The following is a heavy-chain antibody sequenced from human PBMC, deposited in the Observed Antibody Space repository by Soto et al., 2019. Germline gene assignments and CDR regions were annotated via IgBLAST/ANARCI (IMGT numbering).Heavy chain of an antibody. CDR3: ARPSYFNSSGYFAY. J-gene: IGHJ4*02. V-gene: IGHV3-30-3*01. CDR2: ISYYGNNK. D-gene: IGHD3-22*01. Sequence: QVQLEESGGGVVQPGKSLRLSCAASGFIFSGSIMYWVRQAPGKGLDWVATISYYGNNKDYADSVKGRFTISRDNSKNTLFLQSNSLKVEDTAMYYCARPSYFNSSGYFAYWGQGTLVTVSS. CDR1: GFIFSGSI.